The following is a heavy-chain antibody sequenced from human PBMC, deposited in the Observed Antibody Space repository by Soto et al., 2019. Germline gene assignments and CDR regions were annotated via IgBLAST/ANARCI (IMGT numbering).Heavy chain of an antibody. CDR1: GGSISSYY. CDR3: ARATSTMAYGMDV. D-gene: IGHD3-10*01. Sequence: SETLSLTCTVSGGSISSYYWSWIRQPPGKGLEWIGYTYYSGSTNYNPSLKSRVTISVDTSKNQFSLKLSSVTAADTAVYYCARATSTMAYGMDVWGQGTTVTVSS. V-gene: IGHV4-59*01. J-gene: IGHJ6*02. CDR2: TYYSGST.